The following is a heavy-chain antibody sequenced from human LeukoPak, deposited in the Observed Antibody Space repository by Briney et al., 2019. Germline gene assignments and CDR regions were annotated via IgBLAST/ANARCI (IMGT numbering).Heavy chain of an antibody. CDR3: ARCITGTPDYYYYYMDV. V-gene: IGHV3-21*01. CDR1: GFTFSSYS. Sequence: PGGSLRLSCAASGFTFSSYSMNWVRQAPGKGLEWVSSISSSSSYIYYAHAVKCRFNISRDNAKNSLYLQINSLRAEDTAVYYCARCITGTPDYYYYYMDVWGKGTTVTVSS. J-gene: IGHJ6*03. D-gene: IGHD1-7*01. CDR2: ISSSSSYI.